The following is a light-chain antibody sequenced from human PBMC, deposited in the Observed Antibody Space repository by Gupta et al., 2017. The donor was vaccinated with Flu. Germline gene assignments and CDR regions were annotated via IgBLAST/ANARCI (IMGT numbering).Light chain of an antibody. V-gene: IGLV2-14*01. J-gene: IGLJ1*01. Sequence: QSALTQPASVSGSPGQSITISCTGSSNDVGNYNFVSWYQHHPGKGPKLMIYEVSHRPSGVSNRFSGSKSGNTASLTISGLQAEDEADYLCSSYAPTINSYVFGTGTKVIVL. CDR2: EVS. CDR1: SNDVGNYNF. CDR3: SSYAPTINSYV.